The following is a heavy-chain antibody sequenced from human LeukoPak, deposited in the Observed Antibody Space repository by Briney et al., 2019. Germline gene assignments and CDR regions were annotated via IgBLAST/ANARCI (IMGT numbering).Heavy chain of an antibody. Sequence: SGTLSLTCAVSGGSISSSNWWSWVRQPPGKGLEWIGEIYHSGSTNYNPSLKSRVTISVDTSKNQFSLKLSSVTAADTAVYYCARAPRRNWNYQMYYGMDVWGQGTTVTVSS. V-gene: IGHV4-4*02. CDR1: GGSISSSNW. CDR2: IYHSGST. J-gene: IGHJ6*02. CDR3: ARAPRRNWNYQMYYGMDV. D-gene: IGHD1-7*01.